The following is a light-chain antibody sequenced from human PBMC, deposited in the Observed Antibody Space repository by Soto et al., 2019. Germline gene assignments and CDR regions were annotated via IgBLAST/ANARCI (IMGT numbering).Light chain of an antibody. V-gene: IGLV2-23*01. CDR1: SSDVGSYNL. J-gene: IGLJ1*01. Sequence: QSALTQPASVSGSPGQSITISCTGTSSDVGSYNLVSWYQQHPGKAPKLMIYXXXXXXXXXXNXXXXSKSGNTASLTISGLQAEDXADYYCCSYAGSSTYVFGTGTKLTVL. CDR3: CSYAGSSTYV. CDR2: XXX.